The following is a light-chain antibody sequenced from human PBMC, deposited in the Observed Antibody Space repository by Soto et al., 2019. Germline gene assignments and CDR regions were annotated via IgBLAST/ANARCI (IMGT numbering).Light chain of an antibody. V-gene: IGKV4-1*01. Sequence: DSVMIQSPDSLAVSLGETATINFESSDSLLHSSNNKNYLAWYQQKPGQPPNXXIYWASTRESGVPDRFSGSGYGTDFNLTISSLQAEDVAVYYCQQFYNTPLTFGQGTKVDI. CDR1: DSLLHSSNNKNY. CDR2: WAS. J-gene: IGKJ1*01. CDR3: QQFYNTPLT.